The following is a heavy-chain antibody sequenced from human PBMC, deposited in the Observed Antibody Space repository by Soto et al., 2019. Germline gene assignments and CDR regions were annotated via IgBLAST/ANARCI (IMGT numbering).Heavy chain of an antibody. CDR3: ARDLALVPAAPYYYYGMDV. D-gene: IGHD2-2*01. V-gene: IGHV3-21*01. CDR1: GFTFSSYS. CDR2: ISSSSSYI. J-gene: IGHJ6*02. Sequence: EVQLVESGGGLVKPGGSLRLSCAASGFTFSSYSMNWVRQAPGKGLEWVSSISSSSSYIYYADSVKGRFTISRDNAKNSLYLQMNSLRAEDTAVYYCARDLALVPAAPYYYYGMDVWGQGTTVTVSS.